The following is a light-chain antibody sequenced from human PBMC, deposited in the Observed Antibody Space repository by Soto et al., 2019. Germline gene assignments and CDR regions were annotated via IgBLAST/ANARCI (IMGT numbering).Light chain of an antibody. V-gene: IGKV3-20*01. CDR2: GAS. CDR1: QSVSSSY. CDR3: QQYVNSLWT. J-gene: IGKJ1*01. Sequence: EIVLTQSPGTLSLSPGERATLSCMASQSVSSSYLAWYQQKPGQAPRLLIYGASSRATGIPDRFTGSGSGTDFTLTISRLEPEDFAVYYCQQYVNSLWTFGQGTKVDIK.